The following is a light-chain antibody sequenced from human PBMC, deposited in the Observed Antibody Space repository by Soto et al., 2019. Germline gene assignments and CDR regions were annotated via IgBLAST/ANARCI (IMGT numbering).Light chain of an antibody. CDR3: KRSYSPLIT. V-gene: IGKV1-39*01. Sequence: DIQMTQSPSSLSASVGDRVTITCRASQSISSYLNWYQQKPGKAPKLLIYAASSLQSGVPSRFRGSGFGTFFPFTISIFQPKYFATYYCKRSYSPLITSGQGTRREIK. CDR1: QSISSY. CDR2: AAS. J-gene: IGKJ5*01.